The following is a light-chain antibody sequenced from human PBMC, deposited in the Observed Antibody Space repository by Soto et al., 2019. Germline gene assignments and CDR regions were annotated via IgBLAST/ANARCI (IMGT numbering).Light chain of an antibody. CDR1: SSDVGAYNY. CDR2: DVS. J-gene: IGLJ1*01. CDR3: SSYTSATTYV. Sequence: QSALTQPASVSGSPGQSITISCTGTSSDVGAYNYDSWYQQYPGEAPKVIIYDVSHRPAGVSNRFSGSKSGNTASLTICGLQTQDEADYYCSSYTSATTYVFGTGTKLTVL. V-gene: IGLV2-14*01.